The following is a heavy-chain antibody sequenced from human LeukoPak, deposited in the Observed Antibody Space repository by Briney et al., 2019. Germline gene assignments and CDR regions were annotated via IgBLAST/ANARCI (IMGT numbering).Heavy chain of an antibody. CDR1: GITFTSAW. Sequence: PGGSLRLSCAASGITFTSAWMGWVRQAPGKGLEWVGRIKSKNDGGTTDYAAPVRGRFTISTDDSKITSYLQMNNLKIEDTAVYYCTTYGGITIRPLFDFWGQGTLVTVSS. CDR2: IKSKNDGGTT. V-gene: IGHV3-15*01. D-gene: IGHD1-14*01. J-gene: IGHJ4*02. CDR3: TTYGGITIRPLFDF.